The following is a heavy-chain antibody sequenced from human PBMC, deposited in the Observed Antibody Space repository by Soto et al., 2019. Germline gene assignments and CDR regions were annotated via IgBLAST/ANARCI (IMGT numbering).Heavy chain of an antibody. D-gene: IGHD1-26*01. CDR1: GFSFSAYA. CDR2: ISGSGSPT. J-gene: IGHJ6*02. CDR3: ARDMSGGTYNYYYGMDV. Sequence: PGGSLRLSCAASGFSFSAYAMTWVRQAPGRGLEWVSAISGSGSPTYYADSVKGRFTISRDNSKNTLYLQMNSLRADDTAVYYCARDMSGGTYNYYYGMDVWGHGTTVTVSS. V-gene: IGHV3-23*01.